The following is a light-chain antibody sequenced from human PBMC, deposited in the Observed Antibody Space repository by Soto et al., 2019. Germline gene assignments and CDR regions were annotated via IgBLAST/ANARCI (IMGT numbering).Light chain of an antibody. Sequence: EIVMTQSPATLSVSPGERATLSCRASQSVSSSYLAWYQQKPGQAPRLLIYGASSRATGIPDRFSGSGSGTDFTLTISRLEPEDFAVYYCQQYGSSPFGGGTRLENK. V-gene: IGKV3-20*01. CDR1: QSVSSSY. CDR2: GAS. CDR3: QQYGSSP. J-gene: IGKJ5*01.